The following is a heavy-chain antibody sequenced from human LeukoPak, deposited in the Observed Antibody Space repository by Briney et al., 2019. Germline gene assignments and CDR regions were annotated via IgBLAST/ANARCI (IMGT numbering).Heavy chain of an antibody. CDR2: IYYSGST. V-gene: IGHV4-59*08. Sequence: SETLSLTCTVSGGSISSYYWSWIRQPPGKGLEWIGYIYYSGSTNYNPSLKRRVTISVDTSKNQFSLKLSSVTAADTAVYYCARGGDSTNWFDPWGQGTLVTVSS. D-gene: IGHD4-17*01. CDR3: ARGGDSTNWFDP. J-gene: IGHJ5*02. CDR1: GGSISSYY.